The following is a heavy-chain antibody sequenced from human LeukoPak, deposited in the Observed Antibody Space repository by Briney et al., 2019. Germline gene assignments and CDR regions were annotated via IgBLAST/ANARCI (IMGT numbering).Heavy chain of an antibody. CDR2: ISAYNGNT. CDR3: ARALGYSYGAIDY. D-gene: IGHD5-18*01. CDR1: GYTFTSYG. V-gene: IGHV1-18*01. J-gene: IGHJ4*02. Sequence: ASVKVSCKASGYTFTSYGISWVRQAPGQGLEWMGWISAYNGNTNYAQKLQGRVTITADESTSTAYMELSSLRSEDTAVYYCARALGYSYGAIDYWGQGTLVTVSS.